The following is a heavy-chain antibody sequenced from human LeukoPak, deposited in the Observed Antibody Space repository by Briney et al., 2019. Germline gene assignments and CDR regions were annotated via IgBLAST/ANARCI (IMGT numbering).Heavy chain of an antibody. J-gene: IGHJ4*02. CDR3: AIHYAHDITLLEF. V-gene: IGHV5-10-1*01. CDR1: GYSFTNFW. Sequence: GESLKISCKASGYSFTNFWISWVRRTPGKGLEWMGRVHPGDSDTTYSPSFQGHVTFSADRSITTAYLQWTTLKASDTAIYFCAIHYAHDITLLEFRGRGTLVTVSS. CDR2: VHPGDSDT. D-gene: IGHD1-20*01.